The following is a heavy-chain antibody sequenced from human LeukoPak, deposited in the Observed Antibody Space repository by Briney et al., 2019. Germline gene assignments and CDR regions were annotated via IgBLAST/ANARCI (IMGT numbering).Heavy chain of an antibody. CDR1: GGSISSYY. J-gene: IGHJ4*02. V-gene: IGHV4-59*01. CDR3: ARYCSSTSCRKFDY. CDR2: IYYSRST. D-gene: IGHD2-2*01. Sequence: SETLSLTCTVSGGSISSYYWSWIRQPPGKGLEWIGYIYYSRSTNYNPSLKSRVTISVDTSKNQFSLKLSSVTAADTAVYYCARYCSSTSCRKFDYWGQGTLVTASS.